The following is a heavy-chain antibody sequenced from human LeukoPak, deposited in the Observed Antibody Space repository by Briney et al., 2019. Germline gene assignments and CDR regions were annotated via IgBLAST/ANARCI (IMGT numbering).Heavy chain of an antibody. J-gene: IGHJ4*02. D-gene: IGHD5-24*01. Sequence: SETLSLTCTVSGGSISSGGYYWSRIRQHPGRGLEWIGYIYYSGSTYYNPSLKSRVTISVDTSKNQFSLKLRSVTAADTAVYYCARDRRDGYNYHYFDYWGQGTPVTVSS. CDR2: IYYSGST. V-gene: IGHV4-31*03. CDR1: GGSISSGGYY. CDR3: ARDRRDGYNYHYFDY.